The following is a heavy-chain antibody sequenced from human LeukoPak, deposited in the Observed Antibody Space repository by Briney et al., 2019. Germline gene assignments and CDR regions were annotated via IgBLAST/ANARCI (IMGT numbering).Heavy chain of an antibody. V-gene: IGHV4-59*01. D-gene: IGHD3-22*01. CDR2: IYYSGST. CDR3: AREYDSSVEAFDI. Sequence: SETLSLTCTVSGGSISSYYWSWIRQPPGKGLEWIGYIYYSGSTNYNPSLKSRVTISVDTSKNQFSLKLSSVTAADTAVYYCAREYDSSVEAFDIWGQGTMVTVSS. J-gene: IGHJ3*02. CDR1: GGSISSYY.